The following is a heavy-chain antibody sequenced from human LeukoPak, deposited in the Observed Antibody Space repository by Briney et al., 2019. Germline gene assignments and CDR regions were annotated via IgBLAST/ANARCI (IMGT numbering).Heavy chain of an antibody. J-gene: IGHJ4*02. CDR1: GGSISSGGYY. CDR2: IYHSGST. Sequence: PSETLSLTCTVSGGSISSGGYYWSWIRQPPGKGLEWIGYIYHSGSTYYNPSLKSRVTISVDRSKNQFSLKLSSVTAADTAVYYCARADSTSYYYFDYWGQGTLVTVSS. CDR3: ARADSTSYYYFDY. D-gene: IGHD2-2*01. V-gene: IGHV4-30-2*01.